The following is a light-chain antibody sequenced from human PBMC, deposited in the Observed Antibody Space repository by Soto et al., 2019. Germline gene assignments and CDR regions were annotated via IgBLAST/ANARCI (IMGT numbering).Light chain of an antibody. J-gene: IGKJ1*01. CDR1: QGISSY. CDR2: AAS. Sequence: IQLTQSPSFLSASVGDRVTITCRASQGISSYLGWYQQKPGKAPNLLIYAASTLQSGVPSTFSGSGSGTDFTLTISSLQPEDFATYYCLQDYNYPRTFGQGTKVDIK. V-gene: IGKV1-6*01. CDR3: LQDYNYPRT.